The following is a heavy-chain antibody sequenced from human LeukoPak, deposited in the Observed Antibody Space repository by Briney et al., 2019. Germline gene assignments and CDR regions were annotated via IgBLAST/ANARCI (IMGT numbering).Heavy chain of an antibody. CDR1: GFTFSSNS. V-gene: IGHV3-48*01. D-gene: IGHD5-12*01. Sequence: PAGSLRLSCAASGFTFSSNSMNWVRQPPGKGLEWVSYISGSRSTIYYADSVKGRFTICRDNAKNSLYLQMNSLRAEGTAVYHCARDSSGYDVRYYYCYMDVWGKGTTVTVSS. J-gene: IGHJ6*03. CDR2: ISGSRSTI. CDR3: ARDSSGYDVRYYYCYMDV.